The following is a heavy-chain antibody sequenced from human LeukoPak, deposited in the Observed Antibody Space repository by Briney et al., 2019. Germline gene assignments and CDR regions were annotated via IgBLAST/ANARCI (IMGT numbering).Heavy chain of an antibody. V-gene: IGHV3-30*02. Sequence: PGGSLRLSCAASGFTFSSYGMHWVRQAPGKGLEWVAFIRYDGSNKYYADSVKGRFTISRDNSKNTLYLQMNSLRAEDTAVYYCAKDYWNDEGGYSDYWGQGTLVTVSS. J-gene: IGHJ4*02. CDR3: AKDYWNDEGGYSDY. CDR1: GFTFSSYG. CDR2: IRYDGSNK. D-gene: IGHD1-1*01.